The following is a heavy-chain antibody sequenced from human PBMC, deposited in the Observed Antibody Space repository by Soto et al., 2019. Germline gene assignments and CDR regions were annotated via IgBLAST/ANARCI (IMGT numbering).Heavy chain of an antibody. CDR2: INEDGSQK. CDR3: AARAWLEG. Sequence: VQLVESGGGLVQPGGSLRLSCAASGFSFSTYWMSWVRQAPGTGLEWVANINEDGSQKHYVDSVTGRFTISRDNAQNSLYLQMDSLRAEDAAVYYWAARAWLEGWGQGTLVTVSS. D-gene: IGHD6-19*01. V-gene: IGHV3-7*01. J-gene: IGHJ4*02. CDR1: GFSFSTYW.